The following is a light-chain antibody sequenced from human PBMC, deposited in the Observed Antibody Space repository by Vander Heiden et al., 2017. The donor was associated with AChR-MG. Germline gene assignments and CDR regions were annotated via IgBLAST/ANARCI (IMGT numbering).Light chain of an antibody. J-gene: IGKJ4*01. CDR2: DAS. V-gene: IGKV3-11*01. Sequence: EVLLTQSPATLSLSPGERATLSCRASQTVGIYLAWYQQTPGQSPRLLIYDASNRASGVPDRFIGGGSGTDFTLTISSLEPEDFAIYYCQQRFNWPLTFGGGTKVEIK. CDR1: QTVGIY. CDR3: QQRFNWPLT.